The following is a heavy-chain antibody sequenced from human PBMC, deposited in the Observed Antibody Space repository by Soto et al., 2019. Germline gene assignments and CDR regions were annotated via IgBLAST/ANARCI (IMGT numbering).Heavy chain of an antibody. D-gene: IGHD4-17*01. CDR2: ISGSGGST. V-gene: IGHV3-23*01. CDR3: AKSPVEYGTFDY. Sequence: VQVLESGGGLIQPGGTLRLSCAASRFIFSSYGMSWVRQAPGKGLEWVSGISGSGGSTWYADSVKGRFTISRDNSKKTLYLQMSSLRGDDTAVYYCAKSPVEYGTFDYWGQGTLVTVSS. J-gene: IGHJ4*02. CDR1: RFIFSSYG.